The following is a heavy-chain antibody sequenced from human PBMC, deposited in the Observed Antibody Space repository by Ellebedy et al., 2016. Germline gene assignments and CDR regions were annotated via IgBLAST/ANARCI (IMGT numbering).Heavy chain of an antibody. V-gene: IGHV3-30*18. CDR2: ISFNGSQK. J-gene: IGHJ4*02. CDR3: VKEMYSSSYFRMHSSSEGVY. D-gene: IGHD6-13*01. CDR1: EFTFNNYG. Sequence: GGSLRLSCVASEFTFNNYGMHWVRQAPGKGLEWLAVISFNGSQKFYADAVKGRFTISRDNSKDTLYPQMNSLRGEDTATYYCVKEMYSSSYFRMHSSSEGVYWGQGTLVTVSS.